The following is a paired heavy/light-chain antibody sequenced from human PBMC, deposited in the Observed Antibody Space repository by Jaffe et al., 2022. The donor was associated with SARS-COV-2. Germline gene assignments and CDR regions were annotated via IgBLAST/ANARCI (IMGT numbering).Light chain of an antibody. J-gene: IGKJ2*01. Sequence: EIVLTQSPGTLSLSPGERATLSCRASQSVSSSYLAWYQQKPGQAPRLLIYGASNRATGIPDRFSGSGSGTDFALTISRLEPEDFAVYYCQKFGSFYTFGQGTKLEIK. CDR2: GAS. CDR1: QSVSSSY. CDR3: QKFGSFYT. V-gene: IGKV3-20*01.
Heavy chain of an antibody. D-gene: IGHD3-3*01. CDR3: ARHYDFWSGPDGFDI. CDR2: TYYSGST. V-gene: IGHV4-59*01. Sequence: QVQLQESGPGLVKPSETLSLTCTVSGGSISSYYWSWIRQPPGKGLEWIGYTYYSGSTNYNPSLNSRATILVDPSKNQLSLKLTSVTAADTAVYYCARHYDFWSGPDGFDIWGQGTMVTVSS. J-gene: IGHJ3*02. CDR1: GGSISSYY.